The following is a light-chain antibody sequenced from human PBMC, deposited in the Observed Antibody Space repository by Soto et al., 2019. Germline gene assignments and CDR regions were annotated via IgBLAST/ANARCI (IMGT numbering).Light chain of an antibody. Sequence: DIQMTQSPSSVSASLGDRVTITCRASQDINNWLAWYQQKPGRAPKLLIYAASSLQTGVPSRFSGSQSGTDFSHTITNLQPEDFATYYCQQANAFPSTFGQGTKLEIK. CDR3: QQANAFPST. CDR2: AAS. V-gene: IGKV1D-12*01. CDR1: QDINNW. J-gene: IGKJ2*01.